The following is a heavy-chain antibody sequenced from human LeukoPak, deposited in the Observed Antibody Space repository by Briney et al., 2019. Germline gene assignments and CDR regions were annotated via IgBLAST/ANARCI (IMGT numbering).Heavy chain of an antibody. CDR3: AKARGSGYYLSFDY. J-gene: IGHJ4*02. Sequence: GRSLRLSCAASGFTFDDYAMHWVRQAPGKGLEWVSGISWNSGSIGYADSVKGRFTISRDNAKNSLYLQMNSLRAEDTALYYCAKARGSGYYLSFDYWGQGTLVTVSS. CDR1: GFTFDDYA. D-gene: IGHD3-22*01. V-gene: IGHV3-9*01. CDR2: ISWNSGSI.